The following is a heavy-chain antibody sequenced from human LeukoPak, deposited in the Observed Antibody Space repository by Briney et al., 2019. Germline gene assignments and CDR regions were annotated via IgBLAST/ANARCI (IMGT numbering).Heavy chain of an antibody. D-gene: IGHD3-10*01. Sequence: GGSLRLSCAASGFTFSSYSMNWVRQAPGKGLEWVSSISSSSSYIYYADSVKGRFTISRDNAKNSLYLQMNSLRAEDTAVYYCASDPIYGSGSYLLFDYWGQGTLVTVSS. CDR3: ASDPIYGSGSYLLFDY. CDR2: ISSSSSYI. CDR1: GFTFSSYS. V-gene: IGHV3-21*04. J-gene: IGHJ4*02.